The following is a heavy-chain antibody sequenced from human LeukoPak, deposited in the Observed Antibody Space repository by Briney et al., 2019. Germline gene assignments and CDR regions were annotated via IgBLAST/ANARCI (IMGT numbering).Heavy chain of an antibody. CDR1: GGTFSSYA. Sequence: SVKVSCKASGGTFSSYAISWVRQSPGQGLEWMGGIIPIFGTANYAQKFQGRVTITADESTSTAYMELSSLRSEDTAVYYCARDSGLSGSYLKFYYFDYWGQGALVTVSS. V-gene: IGHV1-69*13. CDR2: IIPIFGTA. CDR3: ARDSGLSGSYLKFYYFDY. D-gene: IGHD1-26*01. J-gene: IGHJ4*02.